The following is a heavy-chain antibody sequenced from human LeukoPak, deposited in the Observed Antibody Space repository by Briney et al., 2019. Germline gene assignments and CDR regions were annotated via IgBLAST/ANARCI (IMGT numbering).Heavy chain of an antibody. CDR3: ARDVVVTSSPDAFDI. CDR2: ISNSGTT. V-gene: IGHV4-31*11. CDR1: GDSVTSGGYF. D-gene: IGHD2-21*02. Sequence: SETLSLTCAVSGDSVTSGGYFWTWIRQLPGKGLEWIGSISNSGTTSYNPSLKSRLSISLDTSNNNFSLRLGSVTAADTAVYYCARDVVVTSSPDAFDIWGQGTMVIVSS. J-gene: IGHJ3*02.